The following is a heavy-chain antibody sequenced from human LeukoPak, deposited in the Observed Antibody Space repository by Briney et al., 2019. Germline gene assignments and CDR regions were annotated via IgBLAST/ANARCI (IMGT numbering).Heavy chain of an antibody. CDR1: GFTFSSYG. D-gene: IGHD3-3*01. J-gene: IGHJ4*02. Sequence: PVRSLRLSCAASGFTFSSYGMHWVRQAPGKGLEWVAVIWYDGSNKYYADSVKGRFTISRDNSKNTLYLQMNSLRAEDTAVYYCAKGGVGYYDFWSDYWGQGTLVTVSS. V-gene: IGHV3-33*06. CDR3: AKGGVGYYDFWSDY. CDR2: IWYDGSNK.